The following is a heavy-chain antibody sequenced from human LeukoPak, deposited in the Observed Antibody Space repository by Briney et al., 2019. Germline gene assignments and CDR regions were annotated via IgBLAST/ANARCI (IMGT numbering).Heavy chain of an antibody. CDR2: IRSKAYGGTT. CDR1: GFTFGDYA. J-gene: IGHJ4*02. Sequence: GGSLRLSCTASGFTFGDYAMSWVRQAPGKGLEWVGLIRSKAYGGTTEYAASVKGRFTISRDDSKSIAYLQMNSLKTEDTAVYYCTRMRVGATEVDCWGQGTLVTVSS. CDR3: TRMRVGATEVDC. D-gene: IGHD1-26*01. V-gene: IGHV3-49*04.